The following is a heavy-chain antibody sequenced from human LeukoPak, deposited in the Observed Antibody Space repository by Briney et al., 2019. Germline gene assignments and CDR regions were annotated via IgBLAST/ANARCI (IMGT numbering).Heavy chain of an antibody. CDR2: IYHSGST. J-gene: IGHJ4*02. D-gene: IGHD3-10*01. V-gene: IGHV4-30-2*01. CDR1: GGSISSGGYS. Sequence: MSSETLSLTCAVSGGSISSGGYSWSWIRQPPGKGLEWIGYIYHSGSTYYNPSLKNRVTISVDRSKNQFSLKLSSVTAADTALYYCARASRGRGQMFDYWGQGTLVTVSS. CDR3: ARASRGRGQMFDY.